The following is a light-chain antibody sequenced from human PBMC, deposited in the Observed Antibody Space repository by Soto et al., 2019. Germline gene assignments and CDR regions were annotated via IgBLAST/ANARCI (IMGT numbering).Light chain of an antibody. CDR3: QQSYSPPYT. V-gene: IGKV1-39*01. CDR1: QKIGNF. J-gene: IGKJ2*01. CDR2: AAS. Sequence: DIQMTQSPSSLSASVGDRVTITCRASQKIGNFLNWYQQKPGKAPKFLTSAASTLQSGVPSRFRGSGSGTDFTLTISSLQPDDLATYFCQQSYSPPYTFGQGTKLEIK.